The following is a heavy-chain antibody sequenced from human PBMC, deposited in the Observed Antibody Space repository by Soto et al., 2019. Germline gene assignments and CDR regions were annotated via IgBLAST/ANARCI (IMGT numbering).Heavy chain of an antibody. CDR3: AKDSNSAAAGTILGYYYYYYMDV. D-gene: IGHD6-13*01. CDR1: GFTFSSYA. CDR2: ISGSGGST. Sequence: GGSLRLSCAASGFTFSSYAMSWVRQAPGKGLEWVSAISGSGGSTYYADSVKGRFTISRDNSKNTLYLQMNSLRAEDTAVYYCAKDSNSAAAGTILGYYYYYYMDVWGKGTTVTVSS. J-gene: IGHJ6*03. V-gene: IGHV3-23*01.